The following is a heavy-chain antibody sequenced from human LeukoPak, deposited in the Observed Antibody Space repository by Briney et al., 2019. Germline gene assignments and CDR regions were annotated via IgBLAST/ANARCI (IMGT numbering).Heavy chain of an antibody. J-gene: IGHJ6*03. CDR2: ISSSSSYI. CDR3: ALLWFGELTFPYYYYMDA. D-gene: IGHD3-10*01. CDR1: GFTFSSYS. Sequence: SGGSLRLSCAASGFTFSSYSMNWVRQAPGKGLEWVSSISSSSSYIYYADSVKGRFTISRDNAKNSLYLQMNSLRAEDTAVYYCALLWFGELTFPYYYYMDAWGKGTTVTVSS. V-gene: IGHV3-21*01.